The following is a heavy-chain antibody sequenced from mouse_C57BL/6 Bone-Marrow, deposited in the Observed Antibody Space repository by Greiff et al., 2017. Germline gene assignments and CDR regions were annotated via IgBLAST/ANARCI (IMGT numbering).Heavy chain of an antibody. Sequence: EVQLQQSGAELVRPGASVKLSCTASGFNIKDYYMHWVKQRPEQGLEWIGWIDPENGDTEYAAKFQGKATITVDTSSKTAYLQLSSLTSEDAAVYYCTGIAYWGQGTLVTVSA. CDR3: TGIAY. CDR1: GFNIKDYY. CDR2: IDPENGDT. V-gene: IGHV14-4*01. J-gene: IGHJ3*01.